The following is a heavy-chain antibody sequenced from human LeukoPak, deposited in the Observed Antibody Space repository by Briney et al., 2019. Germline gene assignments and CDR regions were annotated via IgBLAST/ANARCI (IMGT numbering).Heavy chain of an antibody. V-gene: IGHV3-7*01. CDR1: GFTFSSYW. Sequence: GGSLRLSCAASGFTFSSYWMSWVRQAPGKGLEWVANINQDGSEKYYVDSVKGRFTISRDNAKNSLYLQMNSLRAEDTAVYYCARPSWIQLIDYWGQGTLVTVSS. CDR3: ARPSWIQLIDY. D-gene: IGHD5-18*01. CDR2: INQDGSEK. J-gene: IGHJ4*02.